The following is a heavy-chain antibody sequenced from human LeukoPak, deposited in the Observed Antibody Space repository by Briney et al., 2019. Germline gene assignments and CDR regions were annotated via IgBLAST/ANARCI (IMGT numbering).Heavy chain of an antibody. CDR2: IYSGGST. CDR3: ARVTTTVVIPARVVGRAYYYYYMDV. Sequence: PGGSLRLSCAASGFTVSSNYMSWVRQAPGKGLEWVSVIYSGGSTYYADSVKGRFTISRDNSKNTLYLQMNSLRAEDTAVYYCARVTTTVVIPARVVGRAYYYYYMDVWGKGTTVTVSS. CDR1: GFTVSSNY. V-gene: IGHV3-53*01. D-gene: IGHD4-23*01. J-gene: IGHJ6*03.